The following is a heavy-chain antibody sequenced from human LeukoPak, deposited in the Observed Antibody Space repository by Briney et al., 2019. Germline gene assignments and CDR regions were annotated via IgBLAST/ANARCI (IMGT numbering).Heavy chain of an antibody. D-gene: IGHD5-12*01. CDR2: IKQDGNEK. Sequence: GGSLRLSCAASGFTFGRYWMSWVRQAPGKGLEWVANIKQDGNEKYYVDSVKGRITISRDDSTNTLYLLMNSLRAEDTAVYYCARGYPIDYWGQGTLVTVSS. CDR3: ARGYPIDY. J-gene: IGHJ4*02. V-gene: IGHV3-7*02. CDR1: GFTFGRYW.